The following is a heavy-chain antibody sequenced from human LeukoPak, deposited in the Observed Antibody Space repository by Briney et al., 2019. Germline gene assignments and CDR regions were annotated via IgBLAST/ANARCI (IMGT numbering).Heavy chain of an antibody. CDR3: ARLSPGFLWFGESKYYFDY. D-gene: IGHD3-10*01. V-gene: IGHV4-38-2*01. CDR2: IYHSGST. J-gene: IGHJ4*02. Sequence: SETLSPTCAVSGYSISSGYYWGWIRQPPGKGLEWIGSIYHSGSTYYNPSLKSRVTISVDTSKNQFSLKLSSVTAADTAVYYCARLSPGFLWFGESKYYFDYWGQGTLVTVSS. CDR1: GYSISSGYY.